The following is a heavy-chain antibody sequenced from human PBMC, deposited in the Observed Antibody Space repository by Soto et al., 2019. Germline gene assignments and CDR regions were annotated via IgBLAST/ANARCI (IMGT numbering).Heavy chain of an antibody. V-gene: IGHV4-39*01. D-gene: IGHD2-2*01. CDR1: GGSINSRSYY. CDR2: IYYSGTT. CDR3: ARAPIPPALPSTYFEY. Sequence: PSETLSLTCTVSGGSINSRSYYLGWIRQPPGKGLDWIGNIYYSGTTYYYPSLKSRVTISVDTSKNQFSLKLSSVTAADTAVYFCARAPIPPALPSTYFEYWGGGIPVTVSP. J-gene: IGHJ4*02.